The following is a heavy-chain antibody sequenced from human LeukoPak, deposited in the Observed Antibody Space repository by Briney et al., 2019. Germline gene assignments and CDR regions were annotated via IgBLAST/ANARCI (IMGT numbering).Heavy chain of an antibody. CDR3: ARGEYYYNSSGSEGWFDP. CDR1: GFTVSNNY. CDR2: IYSGGST. J-gene: IGHJ5*02. D-gene: IGHD3-22*01. V-gene: IGHV3-66*01. Sequence: PGGSLRLSCAASGFTVSNNYMSWVRQAPGKGLEWVSLIYSGGSTHYTDSVKGRFNISRDNSKNTLYLQMNSLRAEDTAVYYCARGEYYYNSSGSEGWFDPWGQGTLVTVSS.